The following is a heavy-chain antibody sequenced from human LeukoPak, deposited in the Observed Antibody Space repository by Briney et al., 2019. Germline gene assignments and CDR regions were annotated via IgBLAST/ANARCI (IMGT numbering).Heavy chain of an antibody. CDR3: PRDHTSTVTPHSYFDL. D-gene: IGHD4-17*01. CDR1: GGSISSGDYY. Sequence: SQTLSLTCTVSGGSISSGDYYWSWIRQPPGKGLEWIGYIYYSGSTYYNPSLKSRVTISVDTSKNQFSLKLSSVTAADTAVYYCPRDHTSTVTPHSYFDLWGRGTLVTVSS. J-gene: IGHJ2*01. V-gene: IGHV4-30-4*01. CDR2: IYYSGST.